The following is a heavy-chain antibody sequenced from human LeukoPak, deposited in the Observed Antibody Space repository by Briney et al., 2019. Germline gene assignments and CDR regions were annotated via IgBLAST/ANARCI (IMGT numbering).Heavy chain of an antibody. CDR1: GGSISSGGYY. Sequence: PSQTLSLTCTVSGGSISSGGYYWSWIRQPPGKGLEWIGYIYHSGSTYYNPSLKSRVTISVDRSKNQFSLKLSSVTAADTAVYYCARNPNCGGDCSIRGTGGSFDYWGQGTLVTVSS. CDR3: ARNPNCGGDCSIRGTGGSFDY. D-gene: IGHD2-21*01. CDR2: IYHSGST. V-gene: IGHV4-30-2*01. J-gene: IGHJ4*02.